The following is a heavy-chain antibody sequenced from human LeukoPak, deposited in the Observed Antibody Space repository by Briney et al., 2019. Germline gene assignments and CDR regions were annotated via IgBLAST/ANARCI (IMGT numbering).Heavy chain of an antibody. CDR3: AGDLGCSEGLGVRCSFDP. CDR1: GYSISSGYY. V-gene: IGHV4-38-2*02. CDR2: VHHSGST. D-gene: IGHD4-17*01. J-gene: IGHJ5*02. Sequence: SETLSLTCDVSGYSISSGYYWAWIRQTPGKGLEWIGGVHHSGSTSYNPSLQSRVTLSMDTSKNQYSLKLTSVTAADTALYYCAGDLGCSEGLGVRCSFDPWGQGILVTVSS.